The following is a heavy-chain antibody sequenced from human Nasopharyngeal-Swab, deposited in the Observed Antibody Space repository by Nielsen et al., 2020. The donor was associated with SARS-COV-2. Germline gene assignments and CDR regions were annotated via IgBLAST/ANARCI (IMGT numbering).Heavy chain of an antibody. V-gene: IGHV4-59*13. J-gene: IGHJ4*02. CDR2: IYYSGST. CDR1: GGSISSYY. Sequence: SETLSLTCTVSGGSISSYYWSWIRQPPGKGLEWIGYIYYSGSTNYNPSLKSRVTISVDTSKNQFSLKLSSVTAADTAVYYCARGSGYYDNSGYSDYWGQGTLVTVSS. D-gene: IGHD3-22*01. CDR3: ARGSGYYDNSGYSDY.